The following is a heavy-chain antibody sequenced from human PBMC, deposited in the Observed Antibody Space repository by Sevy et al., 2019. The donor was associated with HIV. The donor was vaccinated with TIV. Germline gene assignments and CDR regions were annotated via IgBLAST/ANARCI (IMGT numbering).Heavy chain of an antibody. V-gene: IGHV3-64D*06. J-gene: IGHJ5*02. Sequence: GGSLRLSCSASGFTFSSYAMHWVRQAPGKGLEYASAISSNGGSTYYADSVKGRFTISRDNSKNTLYLQMSSLRAEDTAVYYCVKAGEYYDFWSGYYSWFDPWGQGTLVTVSS. D-gene: IGHD3-3*01. CDR1: GFTFSSYA. CDR2: ISSNGGST. CDR3: VKAGEYYDFWSGYYSWFDP.